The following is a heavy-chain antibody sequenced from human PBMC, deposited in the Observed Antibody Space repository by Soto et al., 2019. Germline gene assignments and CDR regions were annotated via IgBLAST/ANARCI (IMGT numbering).Heavy chain of an antibody. J-gene: IGHJ6*02. V-gene: IGHV4-38-2*01. CDR3: RSSTSCYDESCVDV. Sequence: QPPGRGLEWIGSLYHIGSTHYNTSLKSRVTISVDTSKNHFSLELSSVTAADTAIYYCRSSTSCYDESCVDVWGQGTMVTAP. CDR2: LYHIGST. D-gene: IGHD2-2*01.